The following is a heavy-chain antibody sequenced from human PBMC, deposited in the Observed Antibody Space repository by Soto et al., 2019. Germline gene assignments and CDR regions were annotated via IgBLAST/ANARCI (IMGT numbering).Heavy chain of an antibody. CDR1: GGSISSSFYS. CDR2: IYQSGST. Sequence: PSETLSLTCAVSGGSISSSFYSWCWIRQPPGEALEWIGYIYQSGSTHYNPSLESRVTISVDRSKNQFSLKLSSVTAAVTVVYFCARERGGNTAMYFAYWGQGTKVTVSS. CDR3: ARERGGNTAMYFAY. J-gene: IGHJ4*02. D-gene: IGHD5-18*01. V-gene: IGHV4-30-2*01.